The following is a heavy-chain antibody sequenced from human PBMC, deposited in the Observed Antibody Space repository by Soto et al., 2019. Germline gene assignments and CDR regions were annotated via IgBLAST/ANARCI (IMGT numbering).Heavy chain of an antibody. CDR3: AREREAYYYYYGMDV. Sequence: GGSLRLSCAASGFTFSSYGMHWVRQAPGKGLEWVAVIWYDGSNKYYADSVKGRFTISRDNSKNTLYLQMNSLRAEDTAAYYCAREREAYYYYYGMDVWGQGTTVTVSS. CDR1: GFTFSSYG. J-gene: IGHJ6*02. CDR2: IWYDGSNK. V-gene: IGHV3-33*01.